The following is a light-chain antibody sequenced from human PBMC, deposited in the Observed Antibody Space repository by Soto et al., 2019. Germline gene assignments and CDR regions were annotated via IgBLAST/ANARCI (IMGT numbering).Light chain of an antibody. Sequence: DVVMTQSPLSLPVTLGQPASISCRSTQSPVYDDGDTYLNWFHQRPGQPPRRLIYKVSKRDSGVPDRFSGSGSGTEFTLEISRVAAEDVGTYYCMQQTQFPFTFGGGPRWIS. J-gene: IGKJ4*01. V-gene: IGKV2-30*01. CDR3: MQQTQFPFT. CDR1: QSPVYDDGDTY. CDR2: KVS.